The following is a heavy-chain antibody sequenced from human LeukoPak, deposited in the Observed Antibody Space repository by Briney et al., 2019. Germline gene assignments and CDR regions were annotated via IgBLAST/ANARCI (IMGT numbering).Heavy chain of an antibody. CDR2: IYHSGST. CDR1: GGSISSSNW. Sequence: SGTLSLTCAVSGGSISSSNWWSWVRQPPGKGLEWIGEIYHSGSTNYNPSLKSRVTISVDKSKNQFSLKLSSVTAANTAVYYCARSSGYSSGWYDLYFQHWGQGTLVTVSS. J-gene: IGHJ1*01. CDR3: ARSSGYSSGWYDLYFQH. V-gene: IGHV4-4*02. D-gene: IGHD6-19*01.